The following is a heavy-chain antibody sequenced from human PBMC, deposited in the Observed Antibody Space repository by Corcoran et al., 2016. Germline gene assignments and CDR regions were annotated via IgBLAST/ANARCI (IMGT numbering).Heavy chain of an antibody. CDR3: SRLRYNSGWYYFDY. V-gene: IGHV3-53*01. J-gene: IGHJ4*02. CDR1: ELTVNNNY. D-gene: IGHD6-19*01. Sequence: EVQLVESGGGLIKPGGSLRLSCAASELTVNNNYIGWVRPAPGKGLEWVVLIYGGDSYYAYSVKGRFTLSSDNSKNTLYLQMNSLRAEDTAVYYCSRLRYNSGWYYFDYWGQGTLVTVSS. CDR2: IYGGDS.